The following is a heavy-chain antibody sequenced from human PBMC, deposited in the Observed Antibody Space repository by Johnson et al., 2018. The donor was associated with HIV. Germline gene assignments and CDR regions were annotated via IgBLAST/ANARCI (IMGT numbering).Heavy chain of an antibody. CDR2: ISYDGTKK. CDR3: ARRMFSSGWYNDGLGAFDI. J-gene: IGHJ3*02. V-gene: IGHV3-30*03. CDR1: GFTVSSYG. Sequence: QVQVVVSGGGLIQPGGSLRLSCAASGFTVSSYGMHWVRQAPGKGLEWVAVISYDGTKKYSAGSVKGRFTISRDNSKNTLYLQMNNLRLGDTAVYYCARRMFSSGWYNDGLGAFDIWGQGTMVTVSS. D-gene: IGHD6-19*01.